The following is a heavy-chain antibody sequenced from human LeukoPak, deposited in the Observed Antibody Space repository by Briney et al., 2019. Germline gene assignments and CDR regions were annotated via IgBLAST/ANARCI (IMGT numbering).Heavy chain of an antibody. CDR2: MYSGGST. Sequence: GGSLRLSCAASGFTVSSKYMSWVRQAPGKGLEWVSVMYSGGSTYYADSVKGRFTISRDNAKNSLYLQMNSLRAEDTAVYYCARRSPNYYFDYWGQGTPVTVSS. V-gene: IGHV3-53*01. CDR3: ARRSPNYYFDY. J-gene: IGHJ4*02. CDR1: GFTVSSKY.